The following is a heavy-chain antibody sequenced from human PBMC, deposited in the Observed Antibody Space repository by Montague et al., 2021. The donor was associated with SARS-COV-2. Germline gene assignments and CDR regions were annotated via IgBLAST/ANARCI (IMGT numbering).Heavy chain of an antibody. CDR1: GFSLKTSGVG. V-gene: IGHV2-5*02. J-gene: IGHJ4*02. D-gene: IGHD2-8*01. CDR3: AHIGATIEYHDSNGKNHFDH. Sequence: PALVKPTQTLTLTCTFSGFSLKTSGVGVGWIRQPPGKALEWLALIYWDDDKRYSPSLKSRLSITKDTSKNQVALTMTKMDPMDTATYYCAHIGATIEYHDSNGKNHFDHWGQGTPVTVSS. CDR2: IYWDDDK.